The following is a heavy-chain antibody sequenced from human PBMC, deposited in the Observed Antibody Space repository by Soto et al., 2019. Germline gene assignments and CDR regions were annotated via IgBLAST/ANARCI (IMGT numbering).Heavy chain of an antibody. D-gene: IGHD3-10*01. CDR1: GGTFSSYT. V-gene: IGHV1-69*08. CDR2: IIPILGIA. Sequence: QVQLVQSGAEVKKPGSSVKVSCKASGGTFSSYTISWVRQAPGQGREWMGRIIPILGIANYAQKFQGRVTITADKSTSTAYMELSSLGSEDTAVYYCARDLRGADYYGSGSLWFDPWGQGTLVTVSS. CDR3: ARDLRGADYYGSGSLWFDP. J-gene: IGHJ5*02.